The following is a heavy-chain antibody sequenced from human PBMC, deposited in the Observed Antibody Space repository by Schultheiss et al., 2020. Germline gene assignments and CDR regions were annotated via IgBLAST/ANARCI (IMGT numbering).Heavy chain of an antibody. V-gene: IGHV6-1*01. Sequence: SQTLSLTCAISGDSVSSNSGAWNWIRQPPSRGLEWLGRTYYRSKWYNDYAVSVKSRITINPDTSKNQFSLQLNSVTPEDTALYYCASCRDGSCHYFDYWGQGTLVSVSS. CDR1: GDSVSSNSGA. CDR2: TYYRSKWYN. D-gene: IGHD5-24*01. J-gene: IGHJ4*02. CDR3: ASCRDGSCHYFDY.